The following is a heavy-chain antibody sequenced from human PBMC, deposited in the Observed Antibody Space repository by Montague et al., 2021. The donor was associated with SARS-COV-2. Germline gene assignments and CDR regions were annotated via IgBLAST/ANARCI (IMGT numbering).Heavy chain of an antibody. CDR1: GGSFDSDNFF. CDR2: ISNGGRT. V-gene: IGHV4-39*01. CDR3: ARHRRYDVVTYYPDF. J-gene: IGHJ4*02. D-gene: IGHD3-9*01. Sequence: SETLSLTCSVSGGSFDSDNFFWGWIRQPPGKRLEWIGVISNGGRTFDNLSLKSRVAISVHTSRNQLSLNVKSVTAADTAVYYCARHRRYDVVTYYPDFWGQGTLVTVSS.